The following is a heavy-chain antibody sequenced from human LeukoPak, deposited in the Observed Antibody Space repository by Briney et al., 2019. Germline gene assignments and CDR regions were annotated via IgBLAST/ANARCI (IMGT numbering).Heavy chain of an antibody. CDR1: GGSFSGYY. Sequence: SETLSLTCAVYGGSFSGYYWSWIRQPPGKGLEWIGEINHSGSTNYNPSLKSRVTISVDTSKNQFSLKLSSVTAADTAVYYCARASIAARRLSSFDYRGQGTLVTVSS. J-gene: IGHJ4*02. CDR3: ARASIAARRLSSFDY. D-gene: IGHD6-6*01. V-gene: IGHV4-34*01. CDR2: INHSGST.